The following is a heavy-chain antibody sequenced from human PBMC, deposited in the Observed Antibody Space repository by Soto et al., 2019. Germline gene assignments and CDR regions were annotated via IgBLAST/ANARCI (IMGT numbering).Heavy chain of an antibody. CDR3: AKDEIGVAGNSALDM. CDR2: ISWTGETI. V-gene: IGHV3-9*01. J-gene: IGHJ3*02. Sequence: EVELVESGGGLVLPGGSLRLSCEASGFNFNNYAMHWVRQAPGKGLEWVSGISWTGETIVYADFVKGRFTISRDKSKSSLYLEMNSLRPEDTALYYCAKDEIGVAGNSALDMWGQGTMVTGSS. CDR1: GFNFNNYA. D-gene: IGHD3-22*01.